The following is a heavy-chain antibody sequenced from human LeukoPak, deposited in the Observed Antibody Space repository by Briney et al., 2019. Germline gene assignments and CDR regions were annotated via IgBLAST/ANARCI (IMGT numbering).Heavy chain of an antibody. V-gene: IGHV3-23*01. J-gene: IGHJ4*02. D-gene: IGHD3-10*01. Sequence: PGGSLRLSCAVSGLTFSIFGMSWVRQSPGKGLEWVSAISGSATGGITNYADSVKGRFTISRDNDKNTMYLQMNNLRVEDTAVYYCANHRSAFEFWGQGTLVTVSS. CDR2: ISGSATGGIT. CDR1: GLTFSIFG. CDR3: ANHRSAFEF.